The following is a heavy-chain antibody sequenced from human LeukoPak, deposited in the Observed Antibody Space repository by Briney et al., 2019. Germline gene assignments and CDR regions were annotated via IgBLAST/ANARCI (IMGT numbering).Heavy chain of an antibody. V-gene: IGHV1-69*04. J-gene: IGHJ2*01. CDR1: GYTFISYG. CDR3: ARDPGTRDGYNWYFDL. Sequence: SVKVSCKASGYTFISYGISWVRQAPGQGLEWMGRIIPILGIANYAQKFQGRVTITADKSTSTAYMELSSLRSEDTAVYYCARDPGTRDGYNWYFDLWGRGTLVTVSS. D-gene: IGHD5-24*01. CDR2: IIPILGIA.